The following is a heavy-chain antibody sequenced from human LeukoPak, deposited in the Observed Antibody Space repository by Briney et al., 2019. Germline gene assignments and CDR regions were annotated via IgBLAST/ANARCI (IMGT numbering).Heavy chain of an antibody. D-gene: IGHD6-13*01. V-gene: IGHV1-69*04. CDR3: ARAPVGSSSWFPHDY. CDR2: IIPILGIA. Sequence: SVKVSCKASGGTFSSYAISWVRQAPGQGLEWLGRIIPILGIANYAQKFQGRVTITADKSTSTAYMELSSLRSEDTAVYYCARAPVGSSSWFPHDYWGQGTLVTVSS. CDR1: GGTFSSYA. J-gene: IGHJ4*02.